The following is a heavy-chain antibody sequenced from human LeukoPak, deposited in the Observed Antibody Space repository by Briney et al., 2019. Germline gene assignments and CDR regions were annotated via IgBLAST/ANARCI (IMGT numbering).Heavy chain of an antibody. Sequence: SQTLSLTCTVSGGSISSGGYYWSWIRQHPGKGLEWIGYIYYSGSTYCNPSLKSRVTISVDTSKNQFSLKLSSVTAADTAVYYCARAGDYYDSSGSGWFDPWGQGTLVTVSS. CDR2: IYYSGST. J-gene: IGHJ5*02. CDR1: GGSISSGGYY. CDR3: ARAGDYYDSSGSGWFDP. D-gene: IGHD3-22*01. V-gene: IGHV4-31*03.